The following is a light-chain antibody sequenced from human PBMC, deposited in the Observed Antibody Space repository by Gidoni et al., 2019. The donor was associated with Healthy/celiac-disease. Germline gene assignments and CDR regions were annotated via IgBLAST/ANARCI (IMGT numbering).Light chain of an antibody. CDR1: PGISKY. CDR2: AAS. V-gene: IGKV1-16*02. Sequence: DITMTQSPSALSASVGYRVTLTCRASPGISKYLACFPQKPGKAPKSMSYAASSLQIGVPSNSSVSGSVTDFTLTISSLQPEDFSTYYCQQYNSYPLTFGGWTQVEIK. J-gene: IGKJ4*01. CDR3: QQYNSYPLT.